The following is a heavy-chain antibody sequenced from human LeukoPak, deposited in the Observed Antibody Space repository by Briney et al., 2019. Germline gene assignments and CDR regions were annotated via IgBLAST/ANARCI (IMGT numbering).Heavy chain of an antibody. D-gene: IGHD3-22*01. Sequence: ASVKVSCKASGYTFTGYYMHWVRQAPRQGLEWMGWINPNDGATNYAQEFQGRVTMTRDTSINTAYMELSRLGSDDTAVYYCARTFPTYYYDSSGYYLNYWGQGTLVTVSS. V-gene: IGHV1-2*02. CDR3: ARTFPTYYYDSSGYYLNY. CDR1: GYTFTGYY. CDR2: INPNDGAT. J-gene: IGHJ4*02.